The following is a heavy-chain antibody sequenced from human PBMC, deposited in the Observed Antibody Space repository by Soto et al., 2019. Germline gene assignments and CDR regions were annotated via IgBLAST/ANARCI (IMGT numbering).Heavy chain of an antibody. J-gene: IGHJ3*01. D-gene: IGHD3-10*01. V-gene: IGHV3-49*04. CDR2: IRSKAYGGTA. Sequence: PGGSLRLSCAASGFTFGDYAMSWVRQAPGKGLEWVGFIRSKAYGGTAEYAASVKGRFTISRDDSKSIGYLQMNSLKTEDTAMYFCTRDQPITPWGQGTMVTVSS. CDR3: TRDQPITP. CDR1: GFTFGDYA.